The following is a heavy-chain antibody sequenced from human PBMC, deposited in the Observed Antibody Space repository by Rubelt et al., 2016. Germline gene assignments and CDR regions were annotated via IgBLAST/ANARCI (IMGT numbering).Heavy chain of an antibody. CDR1: GFIFSSYA. Sequence: VQLLESGGGVVQPGRSLRLSCAASGFIFSSYAMHWVRQAPGKGLEWVAVISTDGSNKSAAVSVNGRFAISRDNSKNTLYLQMNSLRAEDTAVYYCAKNLRGNSLFDYWGQGTLVTVSS. CDR3: AKNLRGNSLFDY. J-gene: IGHJ4*02. V-gene: IGHV3-30*09. CDR2: ISTDGSNK. D-gene: IGHD4-23*01.